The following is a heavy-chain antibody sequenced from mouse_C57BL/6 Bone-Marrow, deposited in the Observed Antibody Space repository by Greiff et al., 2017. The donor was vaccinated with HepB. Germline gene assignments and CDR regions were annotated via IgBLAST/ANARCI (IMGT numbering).Heavy chain of an antibody. CDR2: IRLKSDNYAT. J-gene: IGHJ3*01. CDR1: GFTFSNYW. Sequence: EVKVVESGGGLVQPGGSMKLSCVASGFTFSNYWMNWVRQSPEKGLEWVAQIRLKSDNYATHYAESVKGRFTISRDDSKSSVYLQMNNLRAEDTGIYYCSYYDYDSAWFAYWGQGTLVTVSA. CDR3: SYYDYDSAWFAY. D-gene: IGHD2-4*01. V-gene: IGHV6-3*01.